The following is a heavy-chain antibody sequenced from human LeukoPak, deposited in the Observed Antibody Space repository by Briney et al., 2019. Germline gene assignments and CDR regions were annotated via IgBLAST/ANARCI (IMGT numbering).Heavy chain of an antibody. Sequence: GGSLRLSCAASGFTFSSYSMNWVRQAPGKGLEWVSSISIGSSYIYFADSVKGRFTISRDNAKNSLYLQMNSLRAEDTAVYYCARDPYYGDYVVWGQGTLVTVSS. D-gene: IGHD4-17*01. V-gene: IGHV3-21*01. CDR1: GFTFSSYS. CDR2: ISIGSSYI. J-gene: IGHJ4*02. CDR3: ARDPYYGDYVV.